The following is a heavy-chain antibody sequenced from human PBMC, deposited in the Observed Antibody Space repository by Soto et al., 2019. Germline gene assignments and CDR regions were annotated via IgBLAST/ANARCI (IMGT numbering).Heavy chain of an antibody. CDR3: VSDRGYGHASVPYS. Sequence: QAPLVESGGGVVQPGRSLRLSCAASGFAFSSYGMHWVRQAPGTGLEWVAVISYDGSLQHYADSVKGRFTISRDNSENMVLLQMRRLRAEDTAVYYCVSDRGYGHASVPYSWGQGTLVSVSS. D-gene: IGHD5-18*01. CDR1: GFAFSSYG. V-gene: IGHV3-30*03. CDR2: ISYDGSLQ. J-gene: IGHJ4*02.